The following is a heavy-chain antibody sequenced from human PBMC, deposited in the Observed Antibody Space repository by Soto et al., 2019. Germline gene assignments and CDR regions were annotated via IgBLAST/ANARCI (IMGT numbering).Heavy chain of an antibody. CDR2: ISTYNGNT. V-gene: IGHV1-18*01. Sequence: QVQLVQSGAEVKKPGASVKVSCKASGYTFTSYGISWVRQAPGQGLEWMGWISTYNGNTNYAQERQGRVTMTTDTSTSTAYMELRSLRSGDTAVYYCARDSLRRGTVGGTRGGFDYWGQGTLVTVSS. CDR1: GYTFTSYG. D-gene: IGHD1-26*01. J-gene: IGHJ4*02. CDR3: ARDSLRRGTVGGTRGGFDY.